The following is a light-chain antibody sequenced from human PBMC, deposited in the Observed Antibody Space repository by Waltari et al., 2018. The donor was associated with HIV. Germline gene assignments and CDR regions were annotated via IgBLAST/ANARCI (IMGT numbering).Light chain of an antibody. CDR1: KLGNKY. Sequence: SYELTQPPSVSVSPGQTASISCSGDKLGNKYTCWYQQRPGQSPVLLIYRDSKRPSGFPARFSGSNSGNTATLTISGAQAMDEADYYCQAWDSTTAVFGTGTKVTVL. CDR3: QAWDSTTAV. J-gene: IGLJ1*01. CDR2: RDS. V-gene: IGLV3-1*01.